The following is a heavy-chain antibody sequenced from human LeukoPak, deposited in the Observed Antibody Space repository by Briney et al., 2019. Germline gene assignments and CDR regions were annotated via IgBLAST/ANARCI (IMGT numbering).Heavy chain of an antibody. CDR3: AKDKGLAAAGPDFDY. CDR1: GFTFSSYG. J-gene: IGHJ4*02. V-gene: IGHV3-33*06. D-gene: IGHD6-13*01. Sequence: GGSLRLSCAASGFTFSSYGMHWVRQAPGKGLEWVAVIWYDGSNKYYADSVKGRFTISRDNSKNTLYLQMNSLRAEDTAVYYCAKDKGLAAAGPDFDYWGQGTLVTVSS. CDR2: IWYDGSNK.